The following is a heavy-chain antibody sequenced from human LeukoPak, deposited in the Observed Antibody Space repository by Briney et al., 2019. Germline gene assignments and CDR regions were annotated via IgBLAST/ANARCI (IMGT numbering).Heavy chain of an antibody. CDR3: ARLKTGATFPPHFDY. D-gene: IGHD7-27*01. CDR2: INSNSGDT. V-gene: IGHV1-2*06. J-gene: IGHJ4*02. CDR1: GYTFTGYF. Sequence: ASVKVSCKASGYTFTGYFMHLLRQAPGQGPEWVGRINSNSGDTRYAQKFQGRVTTTRDTSISTAFLELNSLRSDDTAVYYCARLKTGATFPPHFDYWGQGTLVTVSS.